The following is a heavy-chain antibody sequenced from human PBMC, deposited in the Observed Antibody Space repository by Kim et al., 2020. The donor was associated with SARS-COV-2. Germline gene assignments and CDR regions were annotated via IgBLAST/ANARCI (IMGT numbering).Heavy chain of an antibody. CDR1: GFTFSSYA. CDR2: ISGSGGST. J-gene: IGHJ3*02. D-gene: IGHD2-15*01. Sequence: GGSLRLSCAASGFTFSSYAMSWVRQAPGKGLEWVSAISGSGGSTYYADSVKGRFTISRDNSKNTLYLQMNSLRAEDTAVYYCAKAYCSGGSCYSGAFDIWGQGTMVTVSS. CDR3: AKAYCSGGSCYSGAFDI. V-gene: IGHV3-23*01.